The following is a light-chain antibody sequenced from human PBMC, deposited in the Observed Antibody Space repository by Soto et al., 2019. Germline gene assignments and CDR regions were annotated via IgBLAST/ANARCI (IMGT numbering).Light chain of an antibody. CDR2: AAS. Sequence: DIQMTQSPSSLSASVGDRVTITCRASQTISTYLNWYQQKPGKAPKLLIYAASTLQSGVPSRFSGSGSGTDFTLTINSLQPVDFATYFCQQSHGIPYTFGQGTQLEIK. CDR1: QTISTY. CDR3: QQSHGIPYT. V-gene: IGKV1-39*01. J-gene: IGKJ2*01.